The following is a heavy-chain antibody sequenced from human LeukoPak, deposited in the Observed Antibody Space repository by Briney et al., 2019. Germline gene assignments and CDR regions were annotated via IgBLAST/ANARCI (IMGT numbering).Heavy chain of an antibody. J-gene: IGHJ4*02. CDR1: GFTFDDYG. CDR3: ARHTRLRYFDWLLPDY. D-gene: IGHD3-9*01. V-gene: IGHV4-59*08. CDR2: IYYSGST. Sequence: GSLRLSCAASGFTFDDYGMSWVRQAPGKGLEWIGYIYYSGSTNYNPSLKSRVTISVDTSKNQFSLKLSSVTAADTAVYYCARHTRLRYFDWLLPDYWGQGTLVTVSS.